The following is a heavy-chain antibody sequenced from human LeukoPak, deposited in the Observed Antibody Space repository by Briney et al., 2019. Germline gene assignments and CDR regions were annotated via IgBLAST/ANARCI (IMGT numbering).Heavy chain of an antibody. CDR2: IYTSGST. CDR1: GGSISSGRYY. CDR3: ARGVDPTPYYYDSSGYYLGYNWFDP. V-gene: IGHV4-61*02. D-gene: IGHD3-22*01. J-gene: IGHJ5*02. Sequence: SQTLSLTCTVSGGSISSGRYYWSWIRQPAGKGLEWIGRIYTSGSTNYNPSLKSRVTISVDTSKNQFSLKLSSVTAADTAVYYCARGVDPTPYYYDSSGYYLGYNWFDPWGQGTLVTVSS.